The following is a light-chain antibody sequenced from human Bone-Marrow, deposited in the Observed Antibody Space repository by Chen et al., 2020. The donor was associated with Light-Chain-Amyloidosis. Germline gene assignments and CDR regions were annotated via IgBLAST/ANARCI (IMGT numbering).Light chain of an antibody. CDR3: ATWDGSLSAVI. V-gene: IGLV1-51*01. CDR2: DNN. Sequence: QSVLTRPPSVSAAPGQKVTISCSGSSSNIGNNYVSWYQQFPGTAPKLLIYDNNKRPSGIPDRFSGSKSGTSATLGITGLQTGDEADYFCATWDGSLSAVIFGGGSKLTVL. J-gene: IGLJ2*01. CDR1: SSNIGNNY.